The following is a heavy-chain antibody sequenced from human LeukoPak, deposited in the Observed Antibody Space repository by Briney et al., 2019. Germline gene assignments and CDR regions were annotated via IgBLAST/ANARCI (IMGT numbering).Heavy chain of an antibody. CDR1: GGSISSSSYY. D-gene: IGHD2/OR15-2a*01. Sequence: SETLSLTCTVSGGSISSSSYYWGWIRQPPGKGLEWIGSIYYSGSTYYNPSLKSRVTISVDTSKNQFSLKLSSVTAADTAVYYCARNIIQYYYYYYMDVWGKGTTVTVSS. CDR3: ARNIIQYYYYYYMDV. V-gene: IGHV4-39*07. J-gene: IGHJ6*03. CDR2: IYYSGST.